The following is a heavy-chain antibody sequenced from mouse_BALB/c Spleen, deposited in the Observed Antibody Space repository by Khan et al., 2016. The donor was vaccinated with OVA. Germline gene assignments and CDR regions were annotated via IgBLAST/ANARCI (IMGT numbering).Heavy chain of an antibody. D-gene: IGHD2-4*01. CDR2: IWSGGST. Sequence: QVQLKESGPGLVQPSQSLSITCTVSGFSLTTYGVHWVRQSPGKGLEWLGMIWSGGSTDYNAAFISRLSISKDNSKSQVFFKMDSLQANDTAIYYCARNYDYDEGLAYWGRGTLVTVSA. V-gene: IGHV2-2*02. CDR1: GFSLTTYG. CDR3: ARNYDYDEGLAY. J-gene: IGHJ3*01.